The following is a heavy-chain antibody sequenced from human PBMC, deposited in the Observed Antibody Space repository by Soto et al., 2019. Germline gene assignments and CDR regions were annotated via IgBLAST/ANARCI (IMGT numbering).Heavy chain of an antibody. V-gene: IGHV3-23*01. Sequence: PGGSLRLSCAASGFSFGSYALSWVRQAPGKGLEWVSTISGSDGKTFYADSVKGRFTISRDNSKNTLYLQMNSLRAEDTAVYYCAKAIAVAGIFDYWGQGTLVTVSS. D-gene: IGHD6-19*01. J-gene: IGHJ4*02. CDR2: ISGSDGKT. CDR3: AKAIAVAGIFDY. CDR1: GFSFGSYA.